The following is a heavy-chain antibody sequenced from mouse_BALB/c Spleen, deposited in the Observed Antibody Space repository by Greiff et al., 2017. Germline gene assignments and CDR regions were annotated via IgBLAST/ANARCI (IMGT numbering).Heavy chain of an antibody. CDR1: GYSFTSYY. V-gene: IGHV1S135*01. CDR3: AIWDRFAY. CDR2: IDPFNGGT. D-gene: IGHD4-1*01. J-gene: IGHJ3*01. Sequence: VQLKESGPELMKPGASVKISCKASGYSFTSYYMHWVKQSHGKSLEWIGYIDPFNGGTSYNQKFKGKATLTVDKSSSTAYMHLSSLASEDSAVYYGAIWDRFAYWGQGTLVTVSA.